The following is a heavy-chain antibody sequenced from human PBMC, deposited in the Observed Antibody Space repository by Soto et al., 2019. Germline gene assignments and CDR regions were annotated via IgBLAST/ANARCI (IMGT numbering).Heavy chain of an antibody. Sequence: GGSQSVSCSATGLIYSWVVVLWVRQAPGKGLEYVSAISSNGGSTYYANSVKGRFTISRDNSKNTLYLQMGSLRAEDMAVYYCARGPGYYFDYWGQGTLVTVSS. CDR2: ISSNGGST. J-gene: IGHJ4*02. V-gene: IGHV3-64*01. CDR1: GLIYSWVV. CDR3: ARGPGYYFDY.